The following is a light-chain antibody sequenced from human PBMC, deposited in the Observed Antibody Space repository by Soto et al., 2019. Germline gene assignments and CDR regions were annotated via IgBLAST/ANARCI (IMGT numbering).Light chain of an antibody. Sequence: QSVLTQPPSVSAAPGQTVTISCSGSSSNIGNNYASWYQQVPGTAPKLLIYDNNKRPSGIPDRFSGSKSGTSATLGITGLQTGDEADYYCGTWDSSLSGVVFGGGTQLTVL. CDR2: DNN. CDR1: SSNIGNNY. V-gene: IGLV1-51*01. CDR3: GTWDSSLSGVV. J-gene: IGLJ2*01.